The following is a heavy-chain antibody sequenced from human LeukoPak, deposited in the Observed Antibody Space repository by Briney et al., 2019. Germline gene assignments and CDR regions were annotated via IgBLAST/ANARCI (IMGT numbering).Heavy chain of an antibody. V-gene: IGHV4-59*01. CDR3: ARVDSSGYYTVDY. J-gene: IGHJ4*02. D-gene: IGHD3-22*01. CDR2: IYYSGST. CDR1: GFTFSSYA. Sequence: GSLRLSCAASGFTFSSYAMSWVRQAPGKGLEWIGYIYYSGSTNYNPPLKGRVTISVDTSKNQFSLKLSSVTAADTAVYYCARVDSSGYYTVDYWGQGTLVTVSS.